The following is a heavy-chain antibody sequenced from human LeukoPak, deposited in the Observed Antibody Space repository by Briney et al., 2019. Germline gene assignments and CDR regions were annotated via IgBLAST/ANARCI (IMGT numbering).Heavy chain of an antibody. D-gene: IGHD5-24*01. J-gene: IGHJ4*02. V-gene: IGHV3-53*01. CDR3: ARGLEMATHWS. Sequence: PGGSLRLSCAASGFTFSSYAMSWVRQAPGKGLEWVSVIYSGGSTNYADSVKGRFTISRDTSKNTLYLQMNSLRAEDTAVYYCARGLEMATHWSWGQGTLVTVSS. CDR1: GFTFSSYA. CDR2: IYSGGST.